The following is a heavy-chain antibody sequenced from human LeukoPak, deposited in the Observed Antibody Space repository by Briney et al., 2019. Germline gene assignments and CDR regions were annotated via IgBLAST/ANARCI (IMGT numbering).Heavy chain of an antibody. CDR2: ISTTSDYV. J-gene: IGHJ4*02. CDR1: GFTFSSYS. Sequence: GGSLRLSCAASGFTFSSYSMNWVRQAPGKGLEWVSSISTTSDYVYYADLLKGRLTISRDNAKNSLYLQMNSLRAEDTAVYYCARGGVYSQGFDYWGQGTLVTVSS. D-gene: IGHD5/OR15-5a*01. V-gene: IGHV3-21*01. CDR3: ARGGVYSQGFDY.